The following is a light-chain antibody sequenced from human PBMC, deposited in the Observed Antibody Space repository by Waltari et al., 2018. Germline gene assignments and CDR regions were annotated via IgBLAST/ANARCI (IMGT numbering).Light chain of an antibody. J-gene: IGLJ2*01. V-gene: IGLV3-21*04. CDR3: LVWHSTIDHQGV. CDR1: NHASTS. CDR2: YDS. Sequence: SYVVTPSPSVSVAPGATARITCGGANHASTSVHSSQQRPGQAPVLVIPYDSDRPSGIPERFSGSNSGNTATLTISWVEAEDEADYYCLVWHSTIDHQGVFGGGTKLTVL.